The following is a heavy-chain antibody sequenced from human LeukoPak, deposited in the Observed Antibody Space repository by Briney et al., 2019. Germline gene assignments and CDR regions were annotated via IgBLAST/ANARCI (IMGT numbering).Heavy chain of an antibody. CDR3: TLEYFDH. Sequence: PGGSLRLSCTTSGFTFGDYAVSWVRQAPGKGLEWVGFIRAKGYGGTTEYAASVKGRFTISRDDSKSTAYLQMNSLKTEDTAVYYCTLEYFDHWGQGTLVTVSS. CDR1: GFTFGDYA. V-gene: IGHV3-49*04. CDR2: IRAKGYGGTT. J-gene: IGHJ4*02.